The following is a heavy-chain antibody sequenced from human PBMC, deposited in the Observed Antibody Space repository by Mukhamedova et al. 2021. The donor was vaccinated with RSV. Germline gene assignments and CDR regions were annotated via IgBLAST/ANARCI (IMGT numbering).Heavy chain of an antibody. V-gene: IGHV3-23*01. CDR2: ISGGSEKI. CDR3: AKDPGGINAWWYWHFDI. D-gene: IGHD2-8*02. J-gene: IGHJ2*01. Sequence: VRQVPGKAPEWVSAISGGSEKIFYTDSVKGRFTITRDNSRNTVYLQMNSLTVEDTAIYYCAKDPGGINAWWYWHFDIWGRGTLVT.